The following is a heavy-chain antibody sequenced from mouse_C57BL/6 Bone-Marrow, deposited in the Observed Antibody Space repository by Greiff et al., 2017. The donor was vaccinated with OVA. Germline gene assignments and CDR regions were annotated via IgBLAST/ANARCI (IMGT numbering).Heavy chain of an antibody. J-gene: IGHJ2*01. CDR2: IYPGNSDT. D-gene: IGHD2-1*01. CDR3: TRRGNYVAFFDY. V-gene: IGHV1-5*01. CDR1: GYTFTSYW. Sequence: EVHLVESGTVLARPGASVKMSCKTSGYTFTSYWMHWVKQRPGQGLEWIGAIYPGNSDTSYTPKFHGKAKLTAVTSASTAYMELSSLTNEDSAVYYCTRRGNYVAFFDYWGQGTTLTGSS.